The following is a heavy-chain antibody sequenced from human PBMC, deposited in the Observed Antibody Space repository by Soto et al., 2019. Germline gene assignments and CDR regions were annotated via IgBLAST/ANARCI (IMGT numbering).Heavy chain of an antibody. CDR1: GFSLSSTRVA. J-gene: IGHJ4*02. CDR2: IYWDDDK. Sequence: SGPTLVNPTQTLTLTCTFSGFSLSSTRVAVGWMRQPPGKALEWLALIYWDDDKRYSPFLKSRLTITKDTSKNQVVLTMTNMDPVDTATYYCAHSVVAGLGYYFDYWGQGTLVTVSS. CDR3: AHSVVAGLGYYFDY. V-gene: IGHV2-5*02. D-gene: IGHD6-19*01.